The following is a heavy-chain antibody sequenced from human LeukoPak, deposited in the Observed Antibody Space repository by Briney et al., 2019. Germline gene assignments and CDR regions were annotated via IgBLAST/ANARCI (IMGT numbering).Heavy chain of an antibody. CDR1: GGSISSYY. Sequence: SETLSLTCTVSGGSISSYYWSWIRQPPGKGLEWIGYIYYSGSTYYNPSLKSRVPISVDTSKNQFSLKLSSVTAADTAVYYCARHSPYYDILAYFDYWGQGTLVTVSS. CDR3: ARHSPYYDILAYFDY. D-gene: IGHD3-9*01. CDR2: IYYSGST. V-gene: IGHV4-59*04. J-gene: IGHJ4*02.